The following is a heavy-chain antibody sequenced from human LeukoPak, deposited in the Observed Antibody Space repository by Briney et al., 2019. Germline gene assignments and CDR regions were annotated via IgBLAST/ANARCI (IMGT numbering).Heavy chain of an antibody. D-gene: IGHD6-6*01. CDR3: ARDGEYSSSSFYYYYMDV. CDR1: GYTFTSYY. Sequence: ASVKVSCKASGYTFTSYYMHWVRQAPGQGLEWMGMINPSGGSTSYAQKFQGRVAMTRDMSTSTVYMELSSLRSEDTAVYYCARDGEYSSSSFYYYYMDVWGKGTTVTVSS. J-gene: IGHJ6*03. CDR2: INPSGGST. V-gene: IGHV1-46*01.